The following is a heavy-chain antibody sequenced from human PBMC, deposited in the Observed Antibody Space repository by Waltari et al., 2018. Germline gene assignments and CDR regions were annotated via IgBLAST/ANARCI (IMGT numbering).Heavy chain of an antibody. CDR1: GYTFTNYW. CDR3: AGAVNGEYHWGD. CDR2: IYFFDSTT. Sequence: DVLLVQSGAEVKKPGESLQISCQHSGYTFTNYWIGWVRQMPGEGLEWMAIIYFFDSTTHYSPSFRGPVTIWADRSSGTAYLQWSSLKASDTAIYYCAGAVNGEYHWGDWGQGTQVTVSA. V-gene: IGHV5-51*01. J-gene: IGHJ4*02. D-gene: IGHD4-17*01.